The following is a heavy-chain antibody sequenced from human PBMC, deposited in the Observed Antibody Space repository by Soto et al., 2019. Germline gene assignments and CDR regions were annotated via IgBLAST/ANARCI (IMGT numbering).Heavy chain of an antibody. CDR1: GFTFSSYA. CDR2: ISYDGSNK. Sequence: QVQLVESGGGVVQPGRSLRLSCAASGFTFSSYAMHWVRQAPGKGLEWVAVISYDGSNKYYADSVKGRFTISRDNSKNTLYLQMNSLRAEDTAVYYCARDGGDGYHIIGWFDPWGQGTLVTVSS. D-gene: IGHD3-16*01. CDR3: ARDGGDGYHIIGWFDP. V-gene: IGHV3-30-3*01. J-gene: IGHJ5*02.